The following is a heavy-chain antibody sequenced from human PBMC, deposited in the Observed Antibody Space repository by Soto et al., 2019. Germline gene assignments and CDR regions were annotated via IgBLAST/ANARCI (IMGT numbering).Heavy chain of an antibody. J-gene: IGHJ6*02. D-gene: IGHD4-17*01. CDR2: ISFDGREK. CDR3: VKDEYGNYVYYGLDV. CDR1: GFTFSSYA. Sequence: GGSLRLSCAASGFTFSSYAMHWVRQAPGKGLEWVAVISFDGREKYYGDSVKGRFTISRDNDKDTLYLQMNSLQVEDTAMYYCVKDEYGNYVYYGLDVWGQGTTVTVSS. V-gene: IGHV3-30*04.